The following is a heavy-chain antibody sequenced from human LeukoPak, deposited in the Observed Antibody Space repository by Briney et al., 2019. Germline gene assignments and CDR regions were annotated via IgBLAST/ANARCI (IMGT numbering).Heavy chain of an antibody. J-gene: IGHJ4*02. CDR1: GGSISSYY. CDR2: IYYSGST. Sequence: SETLSLTCTVSGGSISSYYWSWIRQPPGKGLEWIGYIYYSGSTNYNPSLKSRVTISVDTSKNQFSLKLSSVTAADTAVYYCARQYYYDSSVIDYWGQGTLVTVSS. V-gene: IGHV4-59*01. D-gene: IGHD3-22*01. CDR3: ARQYYYDSSVIDY.